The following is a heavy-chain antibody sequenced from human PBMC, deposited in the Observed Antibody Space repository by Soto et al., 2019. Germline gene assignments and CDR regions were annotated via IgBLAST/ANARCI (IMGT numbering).Heavy chain of an antibody. CDR3: GSPRSGPSTDVGH. J-gene: IGHJ4*01. V-gene: IGHV1-2*02. Sequence: ASVKVSCKASVFSVDTTYCIHWVRRAPGQGLEWMGSITPNSGDTNYAQNFQGRVNMKRDTSISTAYMEVSRLTSDDTAVYYCGSPRSGPSTDVGHWGHGNVVTVYS. CDR2: ITPNSGDT. D-gene: IGHD2-15*01. CDR1: VFSVDTTYC.